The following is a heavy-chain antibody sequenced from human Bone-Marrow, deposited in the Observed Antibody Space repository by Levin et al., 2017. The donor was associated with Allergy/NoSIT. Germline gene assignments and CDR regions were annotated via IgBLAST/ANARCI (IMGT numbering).Heavy chain of an antibody. CDR1: GGSIANYY. CDR3: ARAGNNWDRIWFDP. CDR2: IYYTGST. V-gene: IGHV4-59*01. D-gene: IGHD1-1*01. J-gene: IGHJ5*02. Sequence: PSETLSLTCTVSGGSIANYYWAWIRQSPGKGLEYIGYIYYTGSTNYNPSLKSRVTISLDTSKNQFSLKLTSLTAADTAVYFCARAGNNWDRIWFDPWGQGTLVTVSS.